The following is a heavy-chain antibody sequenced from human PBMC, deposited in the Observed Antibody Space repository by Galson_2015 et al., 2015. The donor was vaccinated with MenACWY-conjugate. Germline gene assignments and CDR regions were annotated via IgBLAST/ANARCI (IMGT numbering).Heavy chain of an antibody. CDR1: GFTFSDYN. J-gene: IGHJ6*03. CDR2: ISGRGDST. CDR3: AKRPAPLGRYNFYYYMDV. Sequence: SLRLSCAASGFTFSDYNMSWIRQAPGKGLEWVSAISGRGDSTYYADSVKGRFTISRDNSKNTLYLQVNGLRAEDTAIYYCAKRPAPLGRYNFYYYMDVWGKGTTVTVS. D-gene: IGHD3-16*01. V-gene: IGHV3-23*01.